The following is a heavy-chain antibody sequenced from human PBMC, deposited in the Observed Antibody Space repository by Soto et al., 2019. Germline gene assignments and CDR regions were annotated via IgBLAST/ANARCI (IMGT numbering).Heavy chain of an antibody. Sequence: ASVKVSCKASGYTFTSYGISWVRQAPGQGLEWMGWISAYNGNTNYAQKLQGRVTMTTDTSTSTAYMELRSLRSEDTAVYYCATDITAYNWNYEHWGQGTLVTVSS. CDR3: ATDITAYNWNYEH. J-gene: IGHJ4*02. D-gene: IGHD1-7*01. V-gene: IGHV1-18*01. CDR2: ISAYNGNT. CDR1: GYTFTSYG.